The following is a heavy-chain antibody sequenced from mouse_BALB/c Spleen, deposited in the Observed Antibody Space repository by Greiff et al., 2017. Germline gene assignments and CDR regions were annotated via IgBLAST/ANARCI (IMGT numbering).Heavy chain of an antibody. CDR1: GYTFTDYA. CDR3: ARTGRAMDY. J-gene: IGHJ4*01. V-gene: IGHV1S137*01. Sequence: QVQLKQSGAELVRPGVSVKISCKGSGYTFTDYAMHWVKQSHAKSLEWIGVISTYYGDASYNQKFKGKATMTVDKSSSTAYMELARLTSEDSAIYYCARTGRAMDYWGQGTSVTVSS. CDR2: ISTYYGDA. D-gene: IGHD3-3*01.